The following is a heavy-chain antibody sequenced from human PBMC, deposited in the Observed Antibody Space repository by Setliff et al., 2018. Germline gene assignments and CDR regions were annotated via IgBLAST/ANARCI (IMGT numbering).Heavy chain of an antibody. D-gene: IGHD1-20*01. Sequence: GASVKVSCKASGYTFTNYAIHWVRQAPGQRPEWMGWINTGNANTKYSQKFQGRVTITRDASASTADMELSSLRSEDTALYYCAGYNWNTNWFDPWGQGTLVTVSS. CDR2: INTGNANT. V-gene: IGHV1-3*04. J-gene: IGHJ5*02. CDR1: GYTFTNYA. CDR3: AGYNWNTNWFDP.